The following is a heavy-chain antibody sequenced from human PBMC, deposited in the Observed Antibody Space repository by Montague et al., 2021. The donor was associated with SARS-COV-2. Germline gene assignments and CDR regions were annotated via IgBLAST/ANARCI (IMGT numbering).Heavy chain of an antibody. CDR1: GFSVSSKY. J-gene: IGHJ3*01. V-gene: IGHV3-53*01. CDR3: ATFYVDTVSVTNAFDL. D-gene: IGHD5-18*01. CDR2: IYSGDTA. Sequence: SLRLSCAASGFSVSSKYMTWVRQPPGKGLEWVSTIYSGDTAYYADSVQGRFTISRDHSKNTVFPQMNSLSAEDTALYYCATFYVDTVSVTNAFDLWGQGTLVSVSS.